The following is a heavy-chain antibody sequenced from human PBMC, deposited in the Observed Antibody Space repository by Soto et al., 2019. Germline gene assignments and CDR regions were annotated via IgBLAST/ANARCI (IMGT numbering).Heavy chain of an antibody. Sequence: QVQLVESGGGVVQPGRSLRLSCAASGFTFSSYGMHWVRQAPGKGLEWVAVIWYDGSNKYYADSVKGRFTISRDNSKKTLYLQMNSLRVEDTAVYYCARERIAAAGITYYYYGMDVWDQGTTVT. V-gene: IGHV3-33*01. D-gene: IGHD6-13*01. CDR1: GFTFSSYG. CDR3: ARERIAAAGITYYYYGMDV. J-gene: IGHJ6*02. CDR2: IWYDGSNK.